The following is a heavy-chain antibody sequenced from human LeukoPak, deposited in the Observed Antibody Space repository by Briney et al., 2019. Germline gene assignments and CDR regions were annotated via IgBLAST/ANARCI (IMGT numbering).Heavy chain of an antibody. CDR1: GGSISSYY. J-gene: IGHJ4*02. V-gene: IGHV4-59*08. CDR3: ARQNYWDTADPFDY. D-gene: IGHD5-18*01. CDR2: IYYSGST. Sequence: PSETLSLTCTVSGGSISSYYWSWIRQPPGKGLEWIGYIYYSGSTNYNPSLKSRVTISVDTSKNQFSLKLSSVTAADTAVYYCARQNYWDTADPFDYWGQGTLVTVSS.